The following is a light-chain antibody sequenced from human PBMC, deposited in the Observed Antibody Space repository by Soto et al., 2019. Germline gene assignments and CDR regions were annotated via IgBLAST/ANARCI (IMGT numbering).Light chain of an antibody. J-gene: IGKJ5*01. V-gene: IGKV3-15*01. Sequence: EIVMTQSPATLSVSPGERATLSCRASQSVSSNLAWYQQKPGQAPRLLIYGAYTRAAGVPARLSGSGSGTEFTLTITSLQSEDIALYYCQQYNIWPPITFGQGTRLE. CDR3: QQYNIWPPIT. CDR2: GAY. CDR1: QSVSSN.